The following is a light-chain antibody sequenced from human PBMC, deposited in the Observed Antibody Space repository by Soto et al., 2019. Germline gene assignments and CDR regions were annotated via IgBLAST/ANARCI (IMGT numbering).Light chain of an antibody. CDR2: TAS. J-gene: IGKJ4*01. V-gene: IGKV1-12*01. Sequence: DIQMTQSQSSVSASVGDRVTITCRASQGISSWLAWSQQKPGKDPNLLIHTASSLQSGVPSRYSGSGSGTDFTLTISSLQPEDFATYYCQLANSFPLTFGGGTKVESK. CDR1: QGISSW. CDR3: QLANSFPLT.